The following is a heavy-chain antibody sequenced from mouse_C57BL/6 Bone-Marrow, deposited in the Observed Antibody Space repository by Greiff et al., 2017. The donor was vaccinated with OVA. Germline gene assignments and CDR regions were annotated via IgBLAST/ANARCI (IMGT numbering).Heavy chain of an antibody. CDR1: GFNFTDSY. J-gene: IGHJ3*01. Sequence: VQLQQSGPVLVKPGPSVKMSCKASGFNFTDSYMHWVKQRPGQSLEWIGLVYPYNGGTSYNQKFKGKATFTVDTSSSTAYVELNSLTSADSAVYFCARDYDYDVWFAYWGQGTLVTVSA. CDR2: VYPYNGGT. V-gene: IGHV1-36*01. CDR3: ARDYDYDVWFAY. D-gene: IGHD2-4*01.